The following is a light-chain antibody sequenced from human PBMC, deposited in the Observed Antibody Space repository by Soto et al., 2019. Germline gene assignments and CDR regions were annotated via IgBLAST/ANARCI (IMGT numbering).Light chain of an antibody. CDR3: QHSGGLP. Sequence: DIPMTQSPSTLSASVGDRVTITCRASQSIATWLAWYQKKPEKAPKVLIYRASRLESGVPSRFSGSGSGTEFTLTISSLDPDDFATDYCQHSGGLPFGGGTKVEI. J-gene: IGKJ4*01. CDR2: RAS. CDR1: QSIATW. V-gene: IGKV1-5*03.